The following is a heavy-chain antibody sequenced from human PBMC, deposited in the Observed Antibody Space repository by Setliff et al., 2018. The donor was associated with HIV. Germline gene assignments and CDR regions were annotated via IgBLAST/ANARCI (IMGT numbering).Heavy chain of an antibody. CDR2: IIPIFGTT. CDR3: ARTPRIMVTLKGEYYYYYMDV. Sequence: SVKVSCKASGGTFSSYPISWVRQAPGQGLEWMGGIIPIFGTTHYAQKFQGRVTVTADESTSTAYMQLSSLRSDDTAVYYCARTPRIMVTLKGEYYYYYMDVWGKGTTVTVSS. J-gene: IGHJ6*03. CDR1: GGTFSSYP. V-gene: IGHV1-69*13. D-gene: IGHD2-8*01.